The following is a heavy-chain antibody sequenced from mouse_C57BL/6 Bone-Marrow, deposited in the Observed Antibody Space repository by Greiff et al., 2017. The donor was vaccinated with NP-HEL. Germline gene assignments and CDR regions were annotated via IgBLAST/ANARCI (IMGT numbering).Heavy chain of an antibody. V-gene: IGHV1-69*01. D-gene: IGHD3-2*02. CDR2: IDPSDSYT. CDR1: GYTFTSYW. CDR3: ARERTAQAPFAY. J-gene: IGHJ3*01. Sequence: VQLQQPGAELVMPGASVKLSCKASGYTFTSYWMHWVKQRPGQGLEWIGEIDPSDSYTNYNQKFKGKSTLTVDKSSSTAYMQLSSLTSEDSAVYYCARERTAQAPFAYWGQGTLVTVSA.